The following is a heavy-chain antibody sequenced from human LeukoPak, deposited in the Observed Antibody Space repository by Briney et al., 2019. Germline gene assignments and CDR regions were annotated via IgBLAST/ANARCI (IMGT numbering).Heavy chain of an antibody. Sequence: GGSLRLSCAASGFTFSSYVMSWVRQAPGKGLEWVSAISGSGSNTYYADSVKGRFTISRDNSKNTLYLQMNSLRAEDTAVFYCATEKGDSPDYWGQGTLVTVSP. J-gene: IGHJ4*02. CDR3: ATEKGDSPDY. D-gene: IGHD2-21*01. CDR2: ISGSGSNT. CDR1: GFTFSSYV. V-gene: IGHV3-23*01.